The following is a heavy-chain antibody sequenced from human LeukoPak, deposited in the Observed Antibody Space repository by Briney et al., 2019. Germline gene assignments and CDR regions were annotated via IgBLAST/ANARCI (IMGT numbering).Heavy chain of an antibody. J-gene: IGHJ4*02. CDR2: ICDRGDNT. Sequence: PGGALRLSCVASRFTFGTYVMCWVRPAPEKGLEWVCSICDRGDNTYCADTVRVRFSLSKDNSKISLYMQMTGLRAEDTAVYYCARDLWYNWNWGDYWGQGTLVTVSS. D-gene: IGHD1-1*01. CDR3: ARDLWYNWNWGDY. CDR1: RFTFGTYV. V-gene: IGHV3-23*01.